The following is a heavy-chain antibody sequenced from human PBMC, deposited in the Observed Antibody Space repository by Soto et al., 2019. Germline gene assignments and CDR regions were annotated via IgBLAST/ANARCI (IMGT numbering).Heavy chain of an antibody. CDR1: GGSMSSSNW. V-gene: IGHV4-4*02. CDR2: THHSGRP. D-gene: IGHD4-17*01. Sequence: QVQLQESGPGLVKPSGTLSLTCTVSGGSMSSSNWWNWVRQPPGYGLEWIGETHHSGRPNYNPSLQSRVTISVDKSKNHCSLKLSSVTAADTAVYYCARSEATVLDYWGQGTLVTVSS. J-gene: IGHJ4*02. CDR3: ARSEATVLDY.